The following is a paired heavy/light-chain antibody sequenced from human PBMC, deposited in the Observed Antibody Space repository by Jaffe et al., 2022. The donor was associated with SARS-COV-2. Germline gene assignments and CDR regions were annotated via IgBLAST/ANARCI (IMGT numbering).Light chain of an antibody. CDR1: ALPKQY. V-gene: IGLV3-25*03. CDR3: QSADSSGTYRGV. J-gene: IGLJ2*01. Sequence: SYELTQPPSVSVSPGQTARITCSGDALPKQYAYWYQQKPGQAPVLVIYKDSERPSGIPERFSGSSSGTTVTLTISGVQAEDEADYYCQSADSSGTYRGVFGGGTKLTVL. CDR2: KDS.
Heavy chain of an antibody. D-gene: IGHD5-18*01. CDR3: ARDGMDTAMVGSYYYYYGMDV. CDR1: GFTVSSNY. J-gene: IGHJ6*02. V-gene: IGHV3-66*02. Sequence: EVQLVESGGGLVQPGGSLRLSCAASGFTVSSNYMSWVRQAPGKGLEWVSVIYSGGSTYYADSVKGRFTISRDNSKNTLYLQMNSLRAEDTAVYYCARDGMDTAMVGSYYYYYGMDVWGQGTTVTVSS. CDR2: IYSGGST.